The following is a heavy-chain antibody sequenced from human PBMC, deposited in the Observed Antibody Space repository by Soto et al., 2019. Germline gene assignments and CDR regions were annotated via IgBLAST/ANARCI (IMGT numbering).Heavy chain of an antibody. V-gene: IGHV5-51*01. D-gene: IGHD5-12*01. CDR3: ATTVATNYYYSDGMDV. CDR1: GYSFTSYW. CDR2: IYPGDSDT. Sequence: RGESLKISCKGSGYSFTSYWIGWVRQMPGKGLEWMGIIYPGDSDTRYSPSFQGQVTISADKSISTAYLQWSSLKASDTAMYYCATTVATNYYYSDGMDVWGQGTTVTVSS. J-gene: IGHJ6*02.